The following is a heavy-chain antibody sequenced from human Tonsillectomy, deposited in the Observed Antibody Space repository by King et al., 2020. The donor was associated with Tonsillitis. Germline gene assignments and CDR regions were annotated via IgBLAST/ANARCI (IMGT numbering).Heavy chain of an antibody. CDR1: GGSISSYY. J-gene: IGHJ4*02. CDR2: IYYSGST. Sequence: QLQESGPGLVKPSETLSLTCTVSGGSISSYYWSWIRQPPGKGLEWIGYIYYSGSTNYNPSLKVRVTISVDTSKNQFSLKLSSVTAADTAGYYCARAGDYYDSSGYYGSYYFDYWGQGTLVTVSS. V-gene: IGHV4-59*01. D-gene: IGHD3-22*01. CDR3: ARAGDYYDSSGYYGSYYFDY.